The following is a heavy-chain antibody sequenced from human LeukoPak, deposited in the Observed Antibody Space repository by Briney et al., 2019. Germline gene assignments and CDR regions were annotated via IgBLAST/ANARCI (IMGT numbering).Heavy chain of an antibody. D-gene: IGHD5-24*01. V-gene: IGHV4-59*06. Sequence: SETLSLTCTVSSGSISSYYWSWIRQHPGKGLEWIGHIYHSGSIDYNPSLKSRVTISLDTSENQFSVRLSSVTAADTAVYYCARDRGSLYGMDVWGQGTTVTVSS. J-gene: IGHJ6*02. CDR2: IYHSGSI. CDR1: SGSISSYY. CDR3: ARDRGSLYGMDV.